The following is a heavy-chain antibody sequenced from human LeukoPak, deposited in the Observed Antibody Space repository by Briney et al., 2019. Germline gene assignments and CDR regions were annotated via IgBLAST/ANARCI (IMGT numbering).Heavy chain of an antibody. CDR1: GFIFSSYG. D-gene: IGHD3-22*01. J-gene: IGHJ4*02. CDR2: IWYDGSSK. V-gene: IGHV3-33*01. CDR3: ARGPYYYDRIILDY. Sequence: GGSLRLSCAASGFIFSSYGMHWVRQAPGKGLEWVAVIWYDGSSKNYADSIKGRFTISRDNSKNTLYLQMNSLRAEDTTVYYCARGPYYYDRIILDYWGQGTLVTVSS.